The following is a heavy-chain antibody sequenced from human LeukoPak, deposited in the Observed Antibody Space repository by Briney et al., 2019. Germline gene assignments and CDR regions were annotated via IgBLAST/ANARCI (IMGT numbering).Heavy chain of an antibody. D-gene: IGHD1-1*01. CDR1: GFTFSSYW. J-gene: IGHJ4*02. CDR2: IKQDGSEK. CDR3: ARVGATGTADY. Sequence: GSQRLSCAASGFTFSSYWMSWVRQAPGKGLEWVANIKQDGSEKYYVDSVKGRFTISRDNAKNSLYLQMNSLRAEDTAVYYCARVGATGTADYWGQGTLVTVS. V-gene: IGHV3-7*04.